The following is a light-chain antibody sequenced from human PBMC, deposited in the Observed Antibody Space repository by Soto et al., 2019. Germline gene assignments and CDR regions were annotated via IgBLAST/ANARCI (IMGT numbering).Light chain of an antibody. CDR2: AAS. CDR3: LQDYNYPRT. V-gene: IGKV1-6*01. CDR1: QGIRND. J-gene: IGKJ1*01. Sequence: AIQMTQSPSSLSSSVGDRVTITCRASQGIRNDLGWYQQKPGKAPTLLIYAASSLQSGVPSRFSGSGSGTDFTLTISSLQPEDFATFYCLQDYNYPRTFGQGTKVEIK.